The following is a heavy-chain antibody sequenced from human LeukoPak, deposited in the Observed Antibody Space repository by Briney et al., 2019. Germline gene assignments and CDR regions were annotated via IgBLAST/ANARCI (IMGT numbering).Heavy chain of an antibody. V-gene: IGHV3-23*01. Sequence: GGSLRLSCAASGFIFSHYTMTWVRQAPGKGLEWVSSINGSGDATLYADSVMGRFTISRDNAKNTVSLQMNNLRAEDTAIYYCAKSDCGSDGCKLLNYWGQGTLVTASS. D-gene: IGHD3-10*01. CDR3: AKSDCGSDGCKLLNY. CDR1: GFIFSHYT. J-gene: IGHJ4*02. CDR2: INGSGDAT.